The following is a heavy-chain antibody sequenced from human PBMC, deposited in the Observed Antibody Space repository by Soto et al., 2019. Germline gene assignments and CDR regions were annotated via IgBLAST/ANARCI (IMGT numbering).Heavy chain of an antibody. CDR2: IVVGSGNT. CDR3: ARGRLGATSGYGMDV. V-gene: IGHV1-58*02. CDR1: GFTFTSSA. D-gene: IGHD1-26*01. J-gene: IGHJ6*02. Sequence: SVKVSCKASGFTFTSSAMQWVRQARGQRLEWIGWIVVGSGNTNYAQKFQGRVTITRDTSASTAYMELSSLRSEDTAVYYCARGRLGATSGYGMDVWGQGTTVTVSS.